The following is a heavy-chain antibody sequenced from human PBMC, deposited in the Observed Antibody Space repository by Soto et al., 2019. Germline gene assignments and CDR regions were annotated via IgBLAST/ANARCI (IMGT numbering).Heavy chain of an antibody. D-gene: IGHD1-1*01. V-gene: IGHV3-30-3*01. CDR3: AREGTGRYPYNWFDP. Sequence: QVQLVESGGGVVQPGRSLRLSCAASGFTFSSYAMHRVRQAPGKGLEWVAVISYDGSNKYYADSVKGRFTISRDNSKNTLYLQMNRLRAEDTALYYCAREGTGRYPYNWFDPWGQGTLVTVSS. CDR1: GFTFSSYA. J-gene: IGHJ5*02. CDR2: ISYDGSNK.